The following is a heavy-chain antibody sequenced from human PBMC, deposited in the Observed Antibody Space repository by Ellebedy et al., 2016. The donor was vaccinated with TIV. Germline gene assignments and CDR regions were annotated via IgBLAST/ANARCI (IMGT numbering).Heavy chain of an antibody. V-gene: IGHV1-2*02. CDR2: INPNSGGT. D-gene: IGHD3-9*01. Sequence: ASVKVSCXASGYTFTGYYMHWVRQAPGQGLEWMGWINPNSGGTNYAQKFQGRVTMTRDTSISTAYMELSRLRSDDTAVYYCARVLRYYDILTGYYPLGPFDYWGQGTLVTVSS. CDR1: GYTFTGYY. CDR3: ARVLRYYDILTGYYPLGPFDY. J-gene: IGHJ4*02.